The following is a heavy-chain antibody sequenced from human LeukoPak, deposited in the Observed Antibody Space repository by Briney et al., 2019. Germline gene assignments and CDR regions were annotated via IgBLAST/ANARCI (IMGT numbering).Heavy chain of an antibody. CDR2: IYHSGST. D-gene: IGHD3-22*01. CDR1: GGSISSGGYS. J-gene: IGHJ3*02. CDR3: ARGVSGYHPFDAFDI. Sequence: SETLSLTCAVSGGSISSGGYSWSWIRQRPGKGLEWIGYIYHSGSTYYNPSLKSRVTISVDRSKNQFSLKLSSVTAADTAVYYCARGVSGYHPFDAFDIWGQGTMVTASS. V-gene: IGHV4-30-2*01.